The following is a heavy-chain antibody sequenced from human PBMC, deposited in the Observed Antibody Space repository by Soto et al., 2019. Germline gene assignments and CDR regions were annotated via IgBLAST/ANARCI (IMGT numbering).Heavy chain of an antibody. CDR3: ARDGSITMVRVLDP. J-gene: IGHJ5*02. V-gene: IGHV3-30-3*01. Sequence: GGSLRLSCAASGFTFSSYAMHWVRQAPGKGLEWVAVISYDGSNKYYADSVKGRFTISRDNSKNTLYLQMNSLRAEGTAVYYCARDGSITMVRVLDPWGQGTLVTVSS. D-gene: IGHD3-10*01. CDR1: GFTFSSYA. CDR2: ISYDGSNK.